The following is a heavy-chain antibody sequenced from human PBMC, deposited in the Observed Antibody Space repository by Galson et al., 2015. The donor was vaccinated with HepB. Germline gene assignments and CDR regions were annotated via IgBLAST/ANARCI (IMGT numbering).Heavy chain of an antibody. CDR3: ARGVKSDCSASSCYSGDFDY. CDR2: ISSGIITI. V-gene: IGHV3-48*01. J-gene: IGHJ4*02. D-gene: IGHD2-15*01. CDR1: GFTFSIYS. Sequence: SLRLSCAASGFTFSIYSMNWVRQAPGKGLEWVSFISSGIITIYYSDSVKGRFTISRDNAKKSVFLRMNSLRAEDTAVYYCARGVKSDCSASSCYSGDFDYWGQGTLVTVSS.